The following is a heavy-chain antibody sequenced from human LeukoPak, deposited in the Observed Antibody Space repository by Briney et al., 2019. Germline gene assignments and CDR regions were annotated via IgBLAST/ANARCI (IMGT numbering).Heavy chain of an antibody. D-gene: IGHD2-15*01. Sequence: SETLSLTCAVYGGSFSGYYWNWVRQAPGKGLEWVGEIDHGGTTKYNPSLKSRVTISVDTSKNQFSLTVTSVTVADTAVYYCARDTGSGGSHCKDYWGQGTLVTVSS. CDR2: IDHGGTT. CDR1: GGSFSGYY. CDR3: ARDTGSGGSHCKDY. J-gene: IGHJ4*02. V-gene: IGHV4-34*01.